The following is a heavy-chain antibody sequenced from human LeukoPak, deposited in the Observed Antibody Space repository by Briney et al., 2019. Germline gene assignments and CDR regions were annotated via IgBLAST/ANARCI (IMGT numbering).Heavy chain of an antibody. D-gene: IGHD3-16*01. CDR3: ARLGYYFDY. CDR1: GGSISSSSYY. Sequence: SGTLSLTCTVSGGSISSSSYYWGWIRQPPGKGLEWIGSIYYSGSTYYNPSLKSRVTISVDTSKNQFSLKLSSVTAADTAVYYCARLGYYFDYWGQGTLVTVSS. V-gene: IGHV4-39*01. CDR2: IYYSGST. J-gene: IGHJ4*02.